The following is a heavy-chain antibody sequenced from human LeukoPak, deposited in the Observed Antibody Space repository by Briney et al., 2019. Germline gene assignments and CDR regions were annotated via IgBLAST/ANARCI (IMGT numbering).Heavy chain of an antibody. CDR1: GYTFTSYY. CDR3: ARVGSEAAFDI. D-gene: IGHD2-15*01. Sequence: GASVKVSCKASGYTFTSYYMHCVRQAPGQGLEWMGIINPSGGSTSYAQKFQGRVTMTRDTSTSTVYMELSSLRSEDTAVYYCARVGSEAAFDIWGQGTMVTVSS. J-gene: IGHJ3*02. V-gene: IGHV1-46*01. CDR2: INPSGGST.